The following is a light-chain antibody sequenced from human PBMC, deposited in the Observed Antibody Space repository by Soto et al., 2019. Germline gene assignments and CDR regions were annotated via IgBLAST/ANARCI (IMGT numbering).Light chain of an antibody. CDR2: SAF. J-gene: IGKJ1*01. CDR3: QYYGSSPWT. CDR1: QSVSINS. V-gene: IGKV3-20*01. Sequence: EIGLTQSPGTLSLSPGERGTLSCSASQSVSINSLAWYQQKPGQAHRRLIYSAFSRATGIPDRFSGSGSGTDFTLTISRLEPEDFAVYYCQYYGSSPWTFGQGTKVEIK.